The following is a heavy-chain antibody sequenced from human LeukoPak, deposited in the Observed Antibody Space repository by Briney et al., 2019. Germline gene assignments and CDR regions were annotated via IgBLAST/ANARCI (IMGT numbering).Heavy chain of an antibody. CDR3: VRDHDWAFDY. V-gene: IGHV3-48*02. D-gene: IGHD3-9*01. Sequence: GGSLRLSCAASGFTFTSYSMNWVRQAPGRGLEWVSYISNSDGGIYHADSVKGRFTTSRDSAKNSLYLQMNNLRDEDTAVYLCVRDHDWAFDYWGQGTLVTVSS. CDR1: GFTFTSYS. CDR2: ISNSDGGI. J-gene: IGHJ4*02.